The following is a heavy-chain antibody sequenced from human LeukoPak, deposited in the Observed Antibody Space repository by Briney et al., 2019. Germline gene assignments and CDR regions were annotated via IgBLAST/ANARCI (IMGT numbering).Heavy chain of an antibody. Sequence: PSETLSLTCTVSGGSISSYYWSWIRQPPGKGLEWIGYIYYSGSTSYNPSLKSRVTISVDTSKNQFSLKLSSVTAADTAVYYCARDRGYSYGKGEFDYWGQGTLVTVSS. CDR3: ARDRGYSYGKGEFDY. CDR1: GGSISSYY. J-gene: IGHJ4*02. V-gene: IGHV4-59*01. D-gene: IGHD5-18*01. CDR2: IYYSGST.